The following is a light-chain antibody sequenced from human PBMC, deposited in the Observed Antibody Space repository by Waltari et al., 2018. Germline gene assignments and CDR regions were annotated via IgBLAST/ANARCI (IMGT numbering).Light chain of an antibody. Sequence: QSVLTQPPSVSGAPGQRVTISCTGSSSNIGAGYDVHWYQQLPGTAPKLLIYGNSTRPSGVPDRFSGSKSGTSASLAITGLQAEDEADYYCQSYASSLSGYVFGTGTKVTVL. CDR3: QSYASSLSGYV. V-gene: IGLV1-40*01. J-gene: IGLJ1*01. CDR2: GNS. CDR1: SSNIGAGYD.